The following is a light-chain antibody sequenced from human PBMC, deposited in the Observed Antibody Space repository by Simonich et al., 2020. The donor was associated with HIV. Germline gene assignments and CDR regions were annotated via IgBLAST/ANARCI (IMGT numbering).Light chain of an antibody. J-gene: IGKJ5*01. V-gene: IGKV4-1*01. CDR2: WAY. CDR1: QSVLYSSNNKNY. CDR3: QQYYDTPIT. Sequence: DIVMTQSPDSLAVSLGERATINCKSSQSVLYSSNNKNYLAWYQQKPGQPHKLLIYWAYTRESGVPDRFSGSGSGTDFTLTISSLQAEDVAVYYCQQYYDTPITFGQGTRLEIK.